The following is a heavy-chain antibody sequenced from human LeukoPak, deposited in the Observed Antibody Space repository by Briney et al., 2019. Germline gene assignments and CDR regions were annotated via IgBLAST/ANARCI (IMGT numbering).Heavy chain of an antibody. D-gene: IGHD3-22*01. CDR3: AKGSHYYGSSGSEFDY. Sequence: PGGSLRLSCGASGFTFSGYSMNWVRQAPGKGLEWVSSISTSSSCIYYADTVKGRFTISRDNAKKSLYLQMNSLRAEDTALYYCAKGSHYYGSSGSEFDYWGQGTLVTVSS. CDR2: ISTSSSCI. V-gene: IGHV3-21*04. J-gene: IGHJ4*02. CDR1: GFTFSGYS.